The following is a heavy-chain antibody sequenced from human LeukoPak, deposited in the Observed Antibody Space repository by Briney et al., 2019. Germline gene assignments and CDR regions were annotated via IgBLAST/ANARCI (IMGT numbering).Heavy chain of an antibody. Sequence: ASVKVSCKASGYTFIGYYMYWVRQAPGQGLEWMGWINPKSGGTNYAQKFQDRVTMTRDTSTNTAYMELSGLRLDDTAVYYCARMIPQWLPYYHGMDVWGQGTTVTVSS. CDR1: GYTFIGYY. V-gene: IGHV1-2*02. J-gene: IGHJ6*02. D-gene: IGHD6-19*01. CDR2: INPKSGGT. CDR3: ARMIPQWLPYYHGMDV.